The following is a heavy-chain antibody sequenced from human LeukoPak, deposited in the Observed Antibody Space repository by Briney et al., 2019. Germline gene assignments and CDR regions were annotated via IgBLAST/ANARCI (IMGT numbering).Heavy chain of an antibody. CDR3: AGDKETTGNGRPNWFDP. J-gene: IGHJ5*02. V-gene: IGHV4-38-2*01. D-gene: IGHD1-1*01. CDR1: GYSISSGYY. CDR2: IFQRGYS. Sequence: PSETLSLTCADSGYSISSGYYWSWIRQPPGKGLQWIGSIFQRGYSYYNPSLKSRVTISVDTSRNQFSLKLSSVTAADTAVYYCAGDKETTGNGRPNWFDPWGQGTLVTVSS.